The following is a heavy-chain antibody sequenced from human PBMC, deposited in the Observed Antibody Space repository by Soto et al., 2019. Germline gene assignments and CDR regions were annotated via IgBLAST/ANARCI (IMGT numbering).Heavy chain of an antibody. D-gene: IGHD1-7*01. CDR2: IHHSGTT. CDR3: ARDRGNYVATVYFDY. V-gene: IGHV4-38-2*02. J-gene: IGHJ4*02. Sequence: SETLSLTCAVSGYSISGGYYWGWIRQSPGKGLEWIANIHHSGTTYYNPSLKSRVTISLDPSKNQVSLKKTSVTAADTAVYYCARDRGNYVATVYFDYWGQGTLVTVSS. CDR1: GYSISGGYY.